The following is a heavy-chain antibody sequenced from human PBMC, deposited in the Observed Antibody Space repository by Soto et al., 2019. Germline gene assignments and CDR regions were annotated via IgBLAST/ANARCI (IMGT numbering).Heavy chain of an antibody. J-gene: IGHJ5*02. CDR3: ARHVGTLLRGYCASTSCRFDP. CDR2: IYPDDSDT. V-gene: IGHV5-51*01. Sequence: GESLKISYKRSGSSITSYWIGWVRQIPGKGLEWMGIIYPDDSDTTYSPSFQGQVTIAADKSISTAYLQWSSLKASDTAMYYCARHVGTLLRGYCASTSCRFDPWGQGTLVTVSS. D-gene: IGHD2-2*01. CDR1: GSSITSYW.